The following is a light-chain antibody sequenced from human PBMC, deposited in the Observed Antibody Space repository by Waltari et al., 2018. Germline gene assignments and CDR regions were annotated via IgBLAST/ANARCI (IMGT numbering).Light chain of an antibody. V-gene: IGLV1-40*01. J-gene: IGLJ2*01. CDR3: QSYDRSLSASVL. Sequence: QPVLTQPPSVSGAPGQRISISCTGSSSNIGANYNVQWYQQVPGTAPKLLIYGNNNRPAGVPARFSGSKSGTSASLAITGLQFEDEADDYCQSYDRSLSASVLFGGGTKLTVL. CDR1: SSNIGANYN. CDR2: GNN.